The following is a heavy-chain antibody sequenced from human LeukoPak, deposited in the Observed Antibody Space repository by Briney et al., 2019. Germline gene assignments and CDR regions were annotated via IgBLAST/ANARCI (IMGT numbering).Heavy chain of an antibody. D-gene: IGHD2-15*01. J-gene: IGHJ4*02. CDR1: GYSISSSNW. CDR2: IYYSGST. Sequence: SETLSLTCAVSGYSISSSNWWGWIRQPPGKGLEWIGYIYYSGSTYYNPSLKSRVTMSVDTSKNQFSLKLSSVTAVDTAVYYCARTAYCSGGSCYSFDYWGQGTLVTVSS. V-gene: IGHV4-28*01. CDR3: ARTAYCSGGSCYSFDY.